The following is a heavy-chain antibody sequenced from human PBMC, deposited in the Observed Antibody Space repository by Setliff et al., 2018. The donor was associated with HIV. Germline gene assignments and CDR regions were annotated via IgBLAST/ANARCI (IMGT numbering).Heavy chain of an antibody. J-gene: IGHJ4*02. Sequence: SETLSLTCTVSGGSINSGSYYWNWIRQPAGKGLEWIGHIYASGSTNYNPSLKSRVTMSVDTSKNQFSLKLNSLIAADTAVYFCASGEPYYYDSTGYSGNYFDYWGQGTLVTVSS. CDR2: IYASGST. CDR3: ASGEPYYYDSTGYSGNYFDY. V-gene: IGHV4-61*09. CDR1: GGSINSGSYY. D-gene: IGHD3-22*01.